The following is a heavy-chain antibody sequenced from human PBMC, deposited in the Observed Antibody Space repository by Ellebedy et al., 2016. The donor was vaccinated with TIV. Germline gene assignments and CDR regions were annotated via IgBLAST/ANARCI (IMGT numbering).Heavy chain of an antibody. CDR2: INPSGGST. CDR3: ARETGTTYAFDI. V-gene: IGHV1-46*01. CDR1: GYTFTSYY. Sequence: ASVKVSCXASGYTFTSYYMHWVRQAPGQGLEWMGIINPSGGSTSYAQKFQGRVTMTRDTSTSTVYMELSSLRSEDTAVYYCARETGTTYAFDIWGQGTMVTVSS. J-gene: IGHJ3*02. D-gene: IGHD1-1*01.